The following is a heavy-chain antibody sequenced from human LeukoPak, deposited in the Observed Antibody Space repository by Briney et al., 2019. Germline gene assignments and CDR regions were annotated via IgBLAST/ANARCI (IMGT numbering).Heavy chain of an antibody. D-gene: IGHD1-26*01. J-gene: IGHJ4*02. CDR1: GYTFTGYY. V-gene: IGHV1-2*02. CDR3: AREKWELLNGAFFDY. Sequence: GASVKVSCKASGYTFTGYYMHWVRQAPGQGLEWMGWINPNSGGTNYAQKFQGRVTMTRDTSISTAYMELRSLRSDDTAVYYCAREKWELLNGAFFDYWGQGTLVTVSS. CDR2: INPNSGGT.